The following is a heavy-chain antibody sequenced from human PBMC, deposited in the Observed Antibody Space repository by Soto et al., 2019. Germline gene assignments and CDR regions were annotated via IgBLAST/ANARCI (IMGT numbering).Heavy chain of an antibody. Sequence: PGGSLRLSCAASGFPFSDSYMSWIRQAPGKGLEWISYITISGNTVYYADSLKGRFTISRDNAKNSLYLQVNRLRAEDTAVYYCARVSWREKYGMDVWGQGTTVTVSS. CDR2: ITISGNTV. CDR3: ARVSWREKYGMDV. J-gene: IGHJ6*02. V-gene: IGHV3-11*01. CDR1: GFPFSDSY.